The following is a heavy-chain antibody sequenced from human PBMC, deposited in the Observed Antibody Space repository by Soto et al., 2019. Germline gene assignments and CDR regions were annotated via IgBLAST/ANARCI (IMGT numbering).Heavy chain of an antibody. J-gene: IGHJ2*01. CDR3: ARGGSLYWYFDL. CDR2: INAGNGNT. D-gene: IGHD1-26*01. CDR1: GYTFTRYA. V-gene: IGHV1-3*01. Sequence: ASVKVSCKASGYTFTRYALHWVRQAPGQRLEWMGWINAGNGNTKYSQKFQGRVTITRDTSAGTAYMELSSLRSEDTAVYYCARGGSLYWYFDLWGRGTLVTVSX.